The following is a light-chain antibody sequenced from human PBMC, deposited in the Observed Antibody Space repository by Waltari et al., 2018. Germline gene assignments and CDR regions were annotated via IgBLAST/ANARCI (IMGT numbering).Light chain of an antibody. V-gene: IGLV2-11*01. CDR2: DVT. Sequence: QSALTQPRSVSGSPGQSVTISCTGTSSDVGGFNYVSWFQQHPGEATKLIIYDVTKRPSGVLGRFSGSTSGNTASLTISGLQAEDDSDYSCCAYAGFYTYVFGTGTNVTVL. J-gene: IGLJ1*01. CDR1: SSDVGGFNY. CDR3: CAYAGFYTYV.